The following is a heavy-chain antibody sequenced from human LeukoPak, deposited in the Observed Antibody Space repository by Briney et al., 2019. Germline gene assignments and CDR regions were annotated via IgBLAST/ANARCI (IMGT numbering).Heavy chain of an antibody. J-gene: IGHJ3*02. CDR2: IYHSGST. Sequence: PSETLSLTCTVSGGSISSGGYYWSWIRQPPGKGLEWIGYIYHSGSTYYNPSLKSRVTISVDRSKNQFSLKLSSVTAADTAVYYCARHIVLMVYAWGDSSSWYGDAFDIWGQGTMVTVSS. CDR1: GGSISSGGYY. CDR3: ARHIVLMVYAWGDSSSWYGDAFDI. D-gene: IGHD2-8*01. V-gene: IGHV4-30-2*01.